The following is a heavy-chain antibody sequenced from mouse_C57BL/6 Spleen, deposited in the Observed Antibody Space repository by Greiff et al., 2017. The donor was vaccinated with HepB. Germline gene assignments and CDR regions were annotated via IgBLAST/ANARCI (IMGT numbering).Heavy chain of an antibody. CDR1: GYTFTSYW. J-gene: IGHJ4*01. CDR3: ARAEYGNHGAMDY. Sequence: VQLQQPGAELVRPGSSVKLSCKASGYTFTSYWMHWVKQRPIQGLEWIGNIDPSDSETHYNQKFKDKATLTVDKSSSTAYMQLSSLTSEDSAVYYCARAEYGNHGAMDYWGQGTSVTVSS. V-gene: IGHV1-52*01. D-gene: IGHD2-1*01. CDR2: IDPSDSET.